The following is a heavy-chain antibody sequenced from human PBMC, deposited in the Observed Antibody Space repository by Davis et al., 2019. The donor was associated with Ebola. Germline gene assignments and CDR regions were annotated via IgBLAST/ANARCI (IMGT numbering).Heavy chain of an antibody. J-gene: IGHJ4*02. CDR1: GFTFSDYY. CDR3: ARDDRDGYPYNYFDY. CDR2: ISTSGSTI. V-gene: IGHV3-11*01. D-gene: IGHD5-24*01. Sequence: GGSLRLSCAASGFTFSDYYMSWIRQAPGKGLEWVSYISTSGSTIYYADSVKGRFTISRDNAKNSLYLQMNSLRAEDTAVYYCARDDRDGYPYNYFDYWGQGTLVTVSS.